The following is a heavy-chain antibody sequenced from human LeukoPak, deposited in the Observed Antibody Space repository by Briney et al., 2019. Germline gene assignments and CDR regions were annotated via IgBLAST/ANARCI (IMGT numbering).Heavy chain of an antibody. V-gene: IGHV1-3*02. CDR2: SNAGNGST. CDR3: AREITMIGLDAFDI. J-gene: IGHJ3*02. CDR1: GYTFTSYA. D-gene: IGHD3-22*01. Sequence: ASVKVSCKASGYTFTSYAMHWVRQAPGQRLEWMGWSNAGNGSTKYSQEFQGRVTMTTDTSTSTAYMELRSLRSDDTAVYYCAREITMIGLDAFDIWGQGTMVTVSS.